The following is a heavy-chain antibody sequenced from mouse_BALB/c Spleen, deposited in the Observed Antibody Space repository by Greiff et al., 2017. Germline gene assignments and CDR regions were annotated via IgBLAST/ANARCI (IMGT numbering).Heavy chain of an antibody. D-gene: IGHD1-1*01. V-gene: IGHV5-9-4*01. CDR3: ARAITTVVATPYYFDY. J-gene: IGHJ2*01. CDR1: GFTFSSYA. CDR2: ISSGGSYT. Sequence: EVNLVESGGGLVKPGGSLKLSCAASGFTFSSYAMSWVRQSPEKRLEWVAEISSGGSYTYYPDTVTGRFTISRDNAKNTLYLEMSSLRSEDTAMYYCARAITTVVATPYYFDYWGQGTTLTVSS.